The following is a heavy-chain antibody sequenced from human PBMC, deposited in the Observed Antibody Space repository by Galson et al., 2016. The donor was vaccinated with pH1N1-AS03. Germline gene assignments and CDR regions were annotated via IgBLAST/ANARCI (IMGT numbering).Heavy chain of an antibody. CDR2: ISGSGGHT. CDR1: GFTFSGYA. J-gene: IGHJ6*02. V-gene: IGHV3-23*01. Sequence: SLRLSCAASGFTFSGYAMNWVRQAPGEGLEWVSTISGSGGHTYYAGSVSGRFTISRDYSKNTLNLQMNSLRAEDTAVYYCEKASDIVVVPAAIGYYGMDVWGQGTMVTVSS. D-gene: IGHD2-2*01. CDR3: EKASDIVVVPAAIGYYGMDV.